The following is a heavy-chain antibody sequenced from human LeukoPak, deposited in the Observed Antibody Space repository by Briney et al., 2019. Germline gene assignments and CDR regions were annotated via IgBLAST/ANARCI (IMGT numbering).Heavy chain of an antibody. Sequence: GGSLRLSCAASGFTFSSYAMSWVRQAPGKGLEWVSAISGSGGSTYYADSVKGRFTISRDNSKNTLYLKMNSLRAEDTAVYYCASALEGTIFGVAPDYWGQGTLVTVST. CDR3: ASALEGTIFGVAPDY. CDR2: ISGSGGST. CDR1: GFTFSSYA. V-gene: IGHV3-23*01. J-gene: IGHJ4*02. D-gene: IGHD3-3*01.